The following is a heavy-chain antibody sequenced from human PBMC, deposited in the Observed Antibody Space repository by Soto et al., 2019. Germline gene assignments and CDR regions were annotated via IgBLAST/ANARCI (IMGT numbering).Heavy chain of an antibody. D-gene: IGHD2-2*01. CDR2: IYYSGST. V-gene: IGHV4-31*03. J-gene: IGHJ4*02. CDR3: ARVNGEQLLTIDY. CDR1: GGSISSGGYY. Sequence: SETLSLACTVSGGSISSGGYYWSWIRQHPGKGLEWIGYIYYSGSTYYNPSLKSRVTISVDTSKNQFSLKLSSVTAADTAVYYCARVNGEQLLTIDYWGQGTLVTVS.